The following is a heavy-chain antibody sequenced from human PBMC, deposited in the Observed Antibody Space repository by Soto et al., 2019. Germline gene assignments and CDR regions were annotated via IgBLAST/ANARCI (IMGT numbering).Heavy chain of an antibody. V-gene: IGHV4-4*02. CDR1: VGTITNLSF. D-gene: IGHD3-10*01. CDR2: IYHGGST. CDR3: ASTRRGVSGRGGSADLAY. J-gene: IGHJ4*01. Sequence: TMPLPCAVAVGTITNLSFCGCVRKPPGKGLECIVDIYHGGSTNYSPSLNSLVTMSLYKSNNQCSLKLTSVTAADTPVYYCASTRRGVSGRGGSADLAYWGHGSMVTVSS.